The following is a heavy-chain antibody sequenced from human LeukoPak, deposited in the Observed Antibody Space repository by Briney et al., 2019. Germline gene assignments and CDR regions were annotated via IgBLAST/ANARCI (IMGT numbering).Heavy chain of an antibody. Sequence: SETLSLTCTVSGGSISSSSYYWGWIRQPPGKGLEWIGSIYYSGSTYYNPSLKSRVTISVDTSKNQFSLKLSSVTAADTAVYYCARGYRIRDYWGQGTLVTVSS. V-gene: IGHV4-39*01. J-gene: IGHJ4*02. CDR1: GGSISSSSYY. CDR2: IYYSGST. D-gene: IGHD3-16*02. CDR3: ARGYRIRDY.